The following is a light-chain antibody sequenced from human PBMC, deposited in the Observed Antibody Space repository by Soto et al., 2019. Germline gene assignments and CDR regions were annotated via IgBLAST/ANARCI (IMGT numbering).Light chain of an antibody. CDR2: DAY. CDR3: QQRHMWPIA. CDR1: QSFRGL. Sequence: EVVLTQSPVTLSLSPGERATLSCRASQSFRGLLAWYQQKPGQAPRLLIYDAYNSATGIPPRFSGSGSGTDFTLTISSLDPEDSAVYYCQQRHMWPIAFGQGTRLEIK. V-gene: IGKV3-11*01. J-gene: IGKJ5*01.